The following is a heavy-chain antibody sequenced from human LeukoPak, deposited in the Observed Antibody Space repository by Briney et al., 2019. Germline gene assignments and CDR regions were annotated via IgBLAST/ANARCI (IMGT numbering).Heavy chain of an antibody. D-gene: IGHD2-2*01. J-gene: IGHJ4*02. CDR2: VNYDRST. V-gene: IGHV4-59*08. CDR3: ANYALGQRGRGY. CDR1: GGSFRDYH. Sequence: SETLSLTCTVSGGSFRDYHWSWIRQPPGKGLEYIGHVNYDRSTSYNPSLNSRVAISLDTSKNLFSLKLRSVTAADTAVYYCANYALGQRGRGYWGQGTLVTVSA.